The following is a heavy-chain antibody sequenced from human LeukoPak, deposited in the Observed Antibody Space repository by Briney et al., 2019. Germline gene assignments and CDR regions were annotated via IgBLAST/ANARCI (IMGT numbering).Heavy chain of an antibody. Sequence: ASVKVSCKASGYTFTSYDINWVRQATGQGLEWMGWMNPNSGNTGYAQKFQGRVTMTRNTSISTAYMELSSLRSEDTAVYYCARKYSSGPDDAFDIWGQGTMVTVSS. V-gene: IGHV1-8*01. J-gene: IGHJ3*02. CDR3: ARKYSSGPDDAFDI. CDR2: MNPNSGNT. CDR1: GYTFTSYD. D-gene: IGHD6-25*01.